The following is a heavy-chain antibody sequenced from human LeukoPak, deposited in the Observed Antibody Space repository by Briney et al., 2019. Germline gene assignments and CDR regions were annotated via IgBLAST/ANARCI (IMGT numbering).Heavy chain of an antibody. Sequence: SETLSLTCAVYGGSFSGYYWSWIRQPPGRGLEWIGEINHSGSTNYNPSLKSRVTISVDTSKNQFSLKLSSVTAADTAVYYCARAVAVPDLWGQGTLVTVSS. CDR1: GGSFSGYY. J-gene: IGHJ4*02. V-gene: IGHV4-34*01. CDR2: INHSGST. D-gene: IGHD6-19*01. CDR3: ARAVAVPDL.